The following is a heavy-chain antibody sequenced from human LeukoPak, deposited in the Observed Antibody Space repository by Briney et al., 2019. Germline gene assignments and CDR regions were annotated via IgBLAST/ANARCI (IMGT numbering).Heavy chain of an antibody. Sequence: GGSLRLSCAASGFTFSSFGMHWVRQAPGKGLEWVAVISYDGSYKNYADSVKGRFTISRDISKNTLYLQMSSLRAEDTAVYYCAKRLGYYDSSEGYFDYWGQGTLVTVSS. J-gene: IGHJ4*02. D-gene: IGHD3-22*01. CDR2: ISYDGSYK. V-gene: IGHV3-30*18. CDR3: AKRLGYYDSSEGYFDY. CDR1: GFTFSSFG.